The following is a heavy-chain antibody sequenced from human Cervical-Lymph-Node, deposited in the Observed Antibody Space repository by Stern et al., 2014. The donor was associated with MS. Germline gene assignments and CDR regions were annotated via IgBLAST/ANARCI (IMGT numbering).Heavy chain of an antibody. J-gene: IGHJ5*01. V-gene: IGHV3-33*01. D-gene: IGHD2-15*01. CDR3: VRGEGYCRGNMCYVGLFDS. CDR1: GFAFSTHG. Sequence: VQLVVSGGGVVQPGRSLRLSCAASGFAFSTHGMHWVRQAPGKGLEWVAVIWFDGSKKDYADLVKGRFSVSRDNSKDTLDLQMNNLRVEDTAVYYCVRGEGYCRGNMCYVGLFDSWGQGTLVIVSS. CDR2: IWFDGSKK.